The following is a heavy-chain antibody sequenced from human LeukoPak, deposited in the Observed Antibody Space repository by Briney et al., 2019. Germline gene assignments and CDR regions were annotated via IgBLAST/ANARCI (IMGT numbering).Heavy chain of an antibody. Sequence: GGSLRLSCAASGFNVSNNYVTWVRQAPGRGLEWVSIIYLGGSTYFTDSVKGRFTISRDYAKNTLYLQMNSLRAEDTAVYYCVRDDPGPQAFDFWGQGTMVTVSS. V-gene: IGHV3-66*01. CDR2: IYLGGST. CDR1: GFNVSNNY. CDR3: VRDDPGPQAFDF. J-gene: IGHJ3*01.